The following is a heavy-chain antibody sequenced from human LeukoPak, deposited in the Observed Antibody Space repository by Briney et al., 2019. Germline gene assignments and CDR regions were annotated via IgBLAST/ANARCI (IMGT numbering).Heavy chain of an antibody. CDR2: IYPGDSDT. J-gene: IGHJ6*03. CDR3: ARHISGYYGSGSYYKGYYYMDV. D-gene: IGHD3-10*01. V-gene: IGHV5-51*01. Sequence: GESLKISCKGSGYSFTSYWIGWVRQMPGKGLEWMGIIYPGDSDTRYSPSFQGQVTISADKSISTAYLQWSSLKASDTAMYYCARHISGYYGSGSYYKGYYYMDVWGKGTTVTVSS. CDR1: GYSFTSYW.